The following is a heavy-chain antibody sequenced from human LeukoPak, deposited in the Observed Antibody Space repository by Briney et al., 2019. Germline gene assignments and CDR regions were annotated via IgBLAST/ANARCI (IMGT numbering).Heavy chain of an antibody. D-gene: IGHD3-3*01. Sequence: GGSLRLSCAASGFTFSSYAMSWVRQAPGKGLEWVSAISGSGGSTYYADSVKGRFTISRDNSKNTLYLQMNSLRADDTAVYYCARVGGTYDFWSGYYLDYWGQGTLVTVSS. V-gene: IGHV3-23*01. J-gene: IGHJ4*02. CDR2: ISGSGGST. CDR3: ARVGGTYDFWSGYYLDY. CDR1: GFTFSSYA.